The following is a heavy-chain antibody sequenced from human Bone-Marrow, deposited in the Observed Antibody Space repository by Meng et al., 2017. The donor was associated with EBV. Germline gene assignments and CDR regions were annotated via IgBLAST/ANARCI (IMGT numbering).Heavy chain of an antibody. CDR3: ASETGRGYTPDY. Sequence: VQLVQAWAEVKKPRSQLKGSGTTLGGTFSTDTISWMRQAPGQGLEWVGGVIPMLGAPNYAQKFQDRVTIIADKSTSIHYMELSSLRSDDTAVYYCASETGRGYTPDYWGRGTLVTVSS. J-gene: IGHJ4*02. CDR2: VIPMLGAP. V-gene: IGHV1-69*06. D-gene: IGHD3-10*01. CDR1: GGTFSTDT.